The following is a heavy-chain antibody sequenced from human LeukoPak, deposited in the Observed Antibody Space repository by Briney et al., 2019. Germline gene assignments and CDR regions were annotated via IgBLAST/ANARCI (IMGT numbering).Heavy chain of an antibody. D-gene: IGHD3-22*01. CDR1: GFTFSSYG. V-gene: IGHV3-30*18. Sequence: GRSLRLSCAASGFTFSSYGMHWVRQAPGKGLEWVAVISYDGSNKYYADSVKGRFTISRDNSKNTLYLQMNSLRAEDTAVYYCAKVDKEAHYYDSSGYDGSDAFDIWGQGTMVTVSS. CDR3: AKVDKEAHYYDSSGYDGSDAFDI. J-gene: IGHJ3*02. CDR2: ISYDGSNK.